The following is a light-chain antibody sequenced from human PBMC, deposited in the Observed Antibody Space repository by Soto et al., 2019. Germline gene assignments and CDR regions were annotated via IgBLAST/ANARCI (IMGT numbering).Light chain of an antibody. V-gene: IGKV3-20*01. J-gene: IGKJ3*01. CDR1: QTLSLNS. Sequence: IVLTQSPGTLSLSPGERATLFCRASQTLSLNSLAWYQQKPGQAPRLLIYGASTRHTGIPDRFNGSGSGTDFALTINRLEPEDFAVYYCQQYDGAPLTCGPGTKVNVK. CDR2: GAS. CDR3: QQYDGAPLT.